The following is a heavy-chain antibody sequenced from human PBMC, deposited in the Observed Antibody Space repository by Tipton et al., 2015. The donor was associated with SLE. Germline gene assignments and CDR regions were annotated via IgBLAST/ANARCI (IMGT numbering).Heavy chain of an antibody. D-gene: IGHD3-16*01. Sequence: SLRLSCAASGSTFSTSAMHWVRQAPGKGLEWVAGIWYDGSNKFYADSAKGRFTISRDNSKNTVSLQMNSLRVEDTAVYYCAGGTGAYFDHWGQGTLVTVSS. CDR3: AGGTGAYFDH. CDR2: IWYDGSNK. CDR1: GSTFSTSA. J-gene: IGHJ4*02. V-gene: IGHV3-33*03.